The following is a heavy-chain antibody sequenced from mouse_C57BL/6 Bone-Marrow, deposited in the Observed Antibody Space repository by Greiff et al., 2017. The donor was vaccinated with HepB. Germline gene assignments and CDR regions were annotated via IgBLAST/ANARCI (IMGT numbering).Heavy chain of an antibody. CDR3: ARDRDYGYWYFDV. V-gene: IGHV5-4*01. CDR1: GFTFSSYA. D-gene: IGHD1-1*02. J-gene: IGHJ1*03. Sequence: EVKLMESGGGLVKPGGSLKLSCAASGFTFSSYAMSWVRQTPEKRLEWVATISDGGSYTYYPDNVKGRFTISRDNAKNNLYLQMSHLKSEDTAMYYCARDRDYGYWYFDVWGTGTTVTVSS. CDR2: ISDGGSYT.